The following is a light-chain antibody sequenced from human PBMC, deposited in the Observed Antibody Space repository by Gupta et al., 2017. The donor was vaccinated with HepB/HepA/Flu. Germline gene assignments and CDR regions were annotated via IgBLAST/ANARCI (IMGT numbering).Light chain of an antibody. V-gene: IGLV3-1*01. CDR3: QAWDSGTASYV. CDR1: KLGDKY. CDR2: QDS. Sequence: SYELTQPPSVSVSPGQTASITCPGDKLGDKYACWYQQKPGQSPVLVIYQDSKRPSGIPERFSGSNSGNTATLTISGTQAMDEADYYCQAWDSGTASYVFGTGTKVTVL. J-gene: IGLJ1*01.